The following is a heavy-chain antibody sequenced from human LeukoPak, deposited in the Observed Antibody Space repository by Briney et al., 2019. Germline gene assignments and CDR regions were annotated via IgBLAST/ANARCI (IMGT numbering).Heavy chain of an antibody. CDR2: IGGGGET. CDR3: AKANWVSNADAVW. J-gene: IGHJ4*02. V-gene: IGHV3-23*01. D-gene: IGHD1-1*01. Sequence: GGSLRLSCAASGFSFSNYAMSWVRQAPARGLEWVSSIGGGGETFYADSVKGRFTLSRDDSRNTVYLQLNNLRVEDTAIYYCAKANWVSNADAVWWGQGTQVTVSS. CDR1: GFSFSNYA.